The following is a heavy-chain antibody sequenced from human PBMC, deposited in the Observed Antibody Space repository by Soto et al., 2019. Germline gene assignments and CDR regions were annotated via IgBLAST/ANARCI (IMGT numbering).Heavy chain of an antibody. Sequence: LKISCKGSGYSFTSYWISWVRQMPGKGLEWMGRIDPSDSYTNYSPSFQGHVTISADKSISTAYLQWSSLKASDTAMYYCARIAVAAPYYYYYGMDVWGQGTTVTVSS. CDR1: GYSFTSYW. D-gene: IGHD6-19*01. CDR2: IDPSDSYT. CDR3: ARIAVAAPYYYYYGMDV. V-gene: IGHV5-10-1*01. J-gene: IGHJ6*02.